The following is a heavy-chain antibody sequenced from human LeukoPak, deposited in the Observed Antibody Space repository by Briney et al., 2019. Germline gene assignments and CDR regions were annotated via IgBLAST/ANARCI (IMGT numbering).Heavy chain of an antibody. D-gene: IGHD3-22*01. J-gene: IGHJ4*02. CDR1: GGSISSGTYY. CDR2: IYYSGSA. V-gene: IGHV4-31*03. Sequence: SETLSLTCTVSGGSISSGTYYWSWIRQHPGKGLEWIGYIYYSGSAYYNPSLKSRVTISVDTSKNQFSLNLSSVTAADTAVYYCARDPDSSGYHDYWGQGTLVTVSS. CDR3: ARDPDSSGYHDY.